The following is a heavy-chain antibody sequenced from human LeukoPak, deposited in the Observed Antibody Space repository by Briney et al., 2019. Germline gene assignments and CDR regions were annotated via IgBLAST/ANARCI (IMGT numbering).Heavy chain of an antibody. J-gene: IGHJ4*02. V-gene: IGHV1-69*13. D-gene: IGHD5-18*01. CDR1: GGTFSSYA. CDR3: ARGPAMVGGYFDY. CDR2: IIPIFGTA. Sequence: SVKVSCKASGGTFSSYAISWVRQAPGQGLEGMGGIIPIFGTANYAQKFQGRVTITADESTSTAYMELSSLRSEDTAVYYCARGPAMVGGYFDYWGQGTLVTVSS.